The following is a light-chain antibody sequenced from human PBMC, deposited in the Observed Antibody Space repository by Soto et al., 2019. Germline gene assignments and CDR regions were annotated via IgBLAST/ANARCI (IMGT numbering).Light chain of an antibody. CDR3: QQYGSSPGT. CDR1: QSVSSSY. Sequence: ETELTQSPGTLSFSPRERATLSCRARQSVSSSYLAWYQQKPGQAPRLLIYGASSRATGIPDRFSGSGSGTDFTLTISRLEPEDFAVYYCQQYGSSPGTFGQGTKVDIK. J-gene: IGKJ1*01. V-gene: IGKV3-20*01. CDR2: GAS.